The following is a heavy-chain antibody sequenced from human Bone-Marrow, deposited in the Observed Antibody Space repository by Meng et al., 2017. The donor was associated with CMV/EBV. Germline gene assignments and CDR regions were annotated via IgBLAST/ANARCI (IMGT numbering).Heavy chain of an antibody. CDR2: ISGSGGDT. Sequence: GESLKISCAASGFTFSTYAMSWVRQGPGKGLQWVSAISGSGGDTYYADSVKGRFTISRDNFRNTLYLLMNSLRAEDTAVYYCAKLGTAQVGNYYYGLGVWGQGTTVTVSS. CDR3: AKLGTAQVGNYYYGLGV. J-gene: IGHJ6*02. CDR1: GFTFSTYA. D-gene: IGHD1-7*01. V-gene: IGHV3-23*01.